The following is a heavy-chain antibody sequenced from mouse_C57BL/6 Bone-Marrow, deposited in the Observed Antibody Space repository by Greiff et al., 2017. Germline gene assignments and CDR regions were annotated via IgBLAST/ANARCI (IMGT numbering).Heavy chain of an antibody. CDR3: ARPTILTSYYAMDY. Sequence: QVQLQQSGPGLVQPSQSLSITCTVSGFSLTSYGVHWVRQSPGKGLEWLGVIWSGGSTDYNAAFISRLSISKDNSKSQVFFKMNSRQADDTAIYYFARPTILTSYYAMDYWGQGTSVTVSS. V-gene: IGHV2-2*01. J-gene: IGHJ4*01. CDR2: IWSGGST. CDR1: GFSLTSYG. D-gene: IGHD2-5*01.